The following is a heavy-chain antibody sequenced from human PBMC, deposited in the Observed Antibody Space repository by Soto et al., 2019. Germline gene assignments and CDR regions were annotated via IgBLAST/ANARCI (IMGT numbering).Heavy chain of an antibody. V-gene: IGHV4-59*08. J-gene: IGHJ4*01. D-gene: IGHD3-22*01. Sequence: SETLSLTWTVSGGSMSSYYWGWFRQPPGLGLEWVGYIYYTGTTTYNPSLRSRVAISLDASKSQFSLNLRSATAADTAVYYCARLGGYYQAFAQWGHGALVTVSS. CDR1: GGSMSSYY. CDR3: ARLGGYYQAFAQ. CDR2: IYYTGTT.